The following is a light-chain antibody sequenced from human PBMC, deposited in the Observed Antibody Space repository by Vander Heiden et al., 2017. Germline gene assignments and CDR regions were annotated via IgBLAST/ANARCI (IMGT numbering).Light chain of an antibody. CDR2: DAS. Sequence: DIQMTQSPSTLSASVGDRVTITCRASQSISSWLAWYQQKPGKAPKLLIYDASSLESGVPSRSGGSGSGTEFTLTISSLQPNDFATYYCQQYNSYSPLTFGGGTKVEIK. J-gene: IGKJ4*02. CDR3: QQYNSYSPLT. CDR1: QSISSW. V-gene: IGKV1-5*01.